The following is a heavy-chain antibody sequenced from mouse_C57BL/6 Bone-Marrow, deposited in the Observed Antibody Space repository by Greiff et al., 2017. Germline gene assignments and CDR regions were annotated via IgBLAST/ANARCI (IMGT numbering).Heavy chain of an antibody. V-gene: IGHV1-63*01. J-gene: IGHJ1*03. CDR2: IYPGGGCT. CDR3: ARSLPYYDSSSYGWYFDV. D-gene: IGHD1-1*01. CDR1: GYTFTNYW. Sequence: VQLQQSGAELVRPGTSVKMSCKASGYTFTNYWIGWAKQRPGHGLEWIGDIYPGGGCTNYNEQFKGKATLSADKSSSTAYMQFSSLTSEDSALYYCARSLPYYDSSSYGWYFDVWGTGTTVTVSS.